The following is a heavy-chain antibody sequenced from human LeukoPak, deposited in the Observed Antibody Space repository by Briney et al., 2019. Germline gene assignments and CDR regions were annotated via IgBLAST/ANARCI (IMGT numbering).Heavy chain of an antibody. V-gene: IGHV4-59*08. CDR2: IYYSGST. CDR1: GGSISSYH. J-gene: IGHJ4*02. D-gene: IGHD6-13*01. Sequence: SETLPLTCTVSGGSISSYHWSWIRQPPGKGLEWIGYIYYSGSTNYNPSLKSRVTISVDTSKNQFSLKLSSVTAADTAVYYCARHEAAAGIDYWGQGTLVTVSS. CDR3: ARHEAAAGIDY.